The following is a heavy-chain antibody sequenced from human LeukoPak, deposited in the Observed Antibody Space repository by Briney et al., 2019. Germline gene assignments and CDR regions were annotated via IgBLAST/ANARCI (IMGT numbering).Heavy chain of an antibody. CDR1: GGSISSYY. V-gene: IGHV4-59*08. Sequence: PSETLSLTCTVSGGSISSYYWTWIRQPPGQGLEWIGYIYYTGSTNFKPSLKSRVTISVDTSKNQISLNLRSVTAADTVVYYCARHSGRGNAFDIWGQGTRVTVSS. CDR2: IYYTGST. J-gene: IGHJ3*02. CDR3: ARHSGRGNAFDI. D-gene: IGHD6-25*01.